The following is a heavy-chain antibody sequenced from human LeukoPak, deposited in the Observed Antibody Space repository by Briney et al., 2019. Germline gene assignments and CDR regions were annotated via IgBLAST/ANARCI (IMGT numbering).Heavy chain of an antibody. J-gene: IGHJ4*02. CDR1: GGSISSSSYY. D-gene: IGHD3-3*01. CDR2: IYYSGST. Sequence: PSETLSLTCTVSGGSISSSSYYWGWIRQPPGKGLEWIGSIYYSGSTYYNPSLKSRVTISVDTSKNQFSLKLSSVTAADTAVYYCARPAGDFWSGYYPYYFDYWGQETLVTVSS. V-gene: IGHV4-39*01. CDR3: ARPAGDFWSGYYPYYFDY.